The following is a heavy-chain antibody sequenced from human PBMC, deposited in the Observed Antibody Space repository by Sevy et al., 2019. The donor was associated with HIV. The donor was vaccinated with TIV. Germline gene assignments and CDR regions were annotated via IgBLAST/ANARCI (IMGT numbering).Heavy chain of an antibody. Sequence: GGSLRLSCAASGFTFSSYAMNWVRQAPGKGLEWVSSCRGGGGSTYYADSVKGRFTISRDSNKNTLYLQMNSLRGEDTTVNYCAKDSYDSSGLSWYFDLWGHGTLVTVSS. CDR1: GFTFSSYA. D-gene: IGHD3-22*01. CDR3: AKDSYDSSGLSWYFDL. V-gene: IGHV3-23*01. CDR2: CRGGGGST. J-gene: IGHJ2*01.